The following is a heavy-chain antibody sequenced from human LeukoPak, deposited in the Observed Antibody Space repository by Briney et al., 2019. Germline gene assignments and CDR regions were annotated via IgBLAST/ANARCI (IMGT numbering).Heavy chain of an antibody. CDR1: GFTFSSYW. V-gene: IGHV3-7*01. J-gene: IGHJ5*02. CDR3: ARDLVPAATPYNWFDP. D-gene: IGHD2-2*02. CDR2: IKQEGSEK. Sequence: GGSLRLSCAASGFTFSSYWMSWVRQAPGKGLEWVANIKQEGSEKYYVDSVKGRFTISRDNAKNSLYLQMNSLRAEDTAVYYCARDLVPAATPYNWFDPWGQGTLVTVSS.